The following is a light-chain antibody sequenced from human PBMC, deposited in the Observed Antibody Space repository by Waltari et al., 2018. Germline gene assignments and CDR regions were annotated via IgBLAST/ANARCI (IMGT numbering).Light chain of an antibody. Sequence: EIVMTQSPATLSVSPGERATLSCRASQSVSSDLAWYQQKPGQAPRLLIYGASTRATGIPARFSGSGSGTEFTLTISSLQSEDFGVYYCQQYNKWPPLYTFGQGTKLEIK. J-gene: IGKJ2*01. CDR1: QSVSSD. CDR2: GAS. CDR3: QQYNKWPPLYT. V-gene: IGKV3-15*01.